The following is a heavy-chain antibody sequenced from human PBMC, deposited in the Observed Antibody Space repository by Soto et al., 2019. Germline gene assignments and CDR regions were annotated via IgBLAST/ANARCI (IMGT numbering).Heavy chain of an antibody. J-gene: IGHJ6*02. CDR1: GFTFSSYA. Sequence: GGSLRLSCAASGFTFSSYAMSWVRQAPGKGLEWVSAISGSGGSTYYADSVKGRFTISRDNSKNTLYLQMNSLRAEDTAVYYCARDLPSFYDSSGFYYYYGMDVWGQGTTVTVSS. D-gene: IGHD3-22*01. CDR3: ARDLPSFYDSSGFYYYYGMDV. V-gene: IGHV3-23*01. CDR2: ISGSGGST.